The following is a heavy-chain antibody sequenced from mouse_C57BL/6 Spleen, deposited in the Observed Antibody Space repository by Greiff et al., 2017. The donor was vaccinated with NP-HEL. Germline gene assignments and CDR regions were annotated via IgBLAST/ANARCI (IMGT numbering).Heavy chain of an antibody. CDR1: GYTFTSYW. V-gene: IGHV1-69*01. CDR3: ARWRLDGPFAY. J-gene: IGHJ3*01. CDR2: IDPSDSYT. D-gene: IGHD2-3*01. Sequence: QVQLKQPGAELVMPGASVKLSCKASGYTFTSYWMHWVKQRPGQGLEWIGEIDPSDSYTNYNQKFKGKSTLTVDKSSSTAYMQLSSLTSEDSAVYYCARWRLDGPFAYWGQGTLVTVSA.